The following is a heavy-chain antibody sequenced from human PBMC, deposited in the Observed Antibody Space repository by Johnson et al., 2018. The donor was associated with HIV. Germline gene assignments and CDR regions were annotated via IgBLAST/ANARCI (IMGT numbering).Heavy chain of an antibody. V-gene: IGHV3-20*04. D-gene: IGHD3-22*01. CDR2: INWNGGST. J-gene: IGHJ3*02. CDR1: GFTFDEYG. Sequence: VQLVESGGGVVRPGGSLRLSCAVSGFTFDEYGMSWVRQAPGKGLEWVSGINWNGGSTGYADSVKGRFTISRDNAKNSLYLQMNSLRAEDTALYYCARDVYYYDSSGYYYVNAFDIWGQGTTVTVSS. CDR3: ARDVYYYDSSGYYYVNAFDI.